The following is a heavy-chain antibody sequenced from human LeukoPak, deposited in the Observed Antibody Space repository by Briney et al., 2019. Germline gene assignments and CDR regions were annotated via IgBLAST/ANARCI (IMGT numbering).Heavy chain of an antibody. J-gene: IGHJ4*02. D-gene: IGHD6-19*01. Sequence: PSGTLSLTCAVSGGSISSDSWWSWVRQPPGKGLEWIGEFFHGGTTNYNPSLKSRVTISVDKSKNQFSLKLSSVTAADTAVYYCTCHSGWSGPSEWGQGTLVTVSS. CDR2: FFHGGTT. CDR3: TCHSGWSGPSE. V-gene: IGHV4-4*02. CDR1: GGSISSDSW.